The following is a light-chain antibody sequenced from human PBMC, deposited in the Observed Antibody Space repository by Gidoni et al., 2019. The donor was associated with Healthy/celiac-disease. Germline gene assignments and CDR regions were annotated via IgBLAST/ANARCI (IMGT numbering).Light chain of an antibody. V-gene: IGLV1-51*01. CDR1: SSNIGNNY. Sequence: VFTQPPSVSAAPGQKVTISCSGSSSNIGNNYVSWYQQLPGTAPKLLIYDNNKRPSGIPDRFSGSKSGTSATLGTTGLQTGDEADYYCGTWDSSLSAGVFGTGTKVTVL. CDR3: GTWDSSLSAGV. J-gene: IGLJ1*01. CDR2: DNN.